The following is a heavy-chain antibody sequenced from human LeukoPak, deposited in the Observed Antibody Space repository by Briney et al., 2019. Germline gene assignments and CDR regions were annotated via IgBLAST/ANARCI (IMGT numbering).Heavy chain of an antibody. CDR1: GFTFSTYA. CDR2: ITGSGGRT. D-gene: IGHD2-21*02. J-gene: IGHJ4*02. CDR3: AIGPLYCGGDCYSEAPYYFDY. Sequence: GGSLRLSCATSGFTFSTYAISWVRQAPGKGLEWVSSITGSGGRTYYADSVKGRFTISRDNSKNTLYLQVNSLRAEDTAVYYCAIGPLYCGGDCYSEAPYYFDYWGQGTLVTVSS. V-gene: IGHV3-23*01.